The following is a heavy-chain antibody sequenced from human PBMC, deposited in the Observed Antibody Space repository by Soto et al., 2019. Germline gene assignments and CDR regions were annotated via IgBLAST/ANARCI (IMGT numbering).Heavy chain of an antibody. Sequence: EVQLLESGGGLVQPGGSLRLSCAASGFTFSSYAMSWVRQAPGKGLEWVSAISGSGGSTYYADSVKGRFTISRDNSKNPLYLEMNSLRAEDTAVYYCAKDSGIAAACRWYFDLWGRGTLVTVSS. CDR3: AKDSGIAAACRWYFDL. CDR2: ISGSGGST. J-gene: IGHJ2*01. CDR1: GFTFSSYA. D-gene: IGHD6-13*01. V-gene: IGHV3-23*01.